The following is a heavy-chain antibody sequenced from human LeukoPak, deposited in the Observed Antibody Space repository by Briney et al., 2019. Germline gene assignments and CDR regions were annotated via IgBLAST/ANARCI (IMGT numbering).Heavy chain of an antibody. D-gene: IGHD3-22*01. CDR1: GGSISSALYH. CDR2: VYYTGST. CDR3: ARGVYNYDTSGYYDHYFDS. V-gene: IGHV4-39*01. J-gene: IGHJ4*02. Sequence: SETLSLTCTVSGGSISSALYHWGWIRQPPGKNLEWLGSVYYTGSTHNNPSLKSRVTISVDTSKNQFSLNLSSVTAADTAVYYCARGVYNYDTSGYYDHYFDSWGQGALVTVSS.